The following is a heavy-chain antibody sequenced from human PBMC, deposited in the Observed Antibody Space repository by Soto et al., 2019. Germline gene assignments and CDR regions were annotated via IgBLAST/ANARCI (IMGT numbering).Heavy chain of an antibody. Sequence: QVQLVQSGAEVKKPGASVKVSCKASGYIFPDYYVHWVRQAPGEGLEWMGRINPNGGGTNYAQKFEGWVTMTTDTSISTAYMELSRLNFDDPAVYYCARGEQLVHFDSWGQGTLVTVSS. CDR1: GYIFPDYY. CDR2: INPNGGGT. D-gene: IGHD6-6*01. J-gene: IGHJ4*01. CDR3: ARGEQLVHFDS. V-gene: IGHV1-2*04.